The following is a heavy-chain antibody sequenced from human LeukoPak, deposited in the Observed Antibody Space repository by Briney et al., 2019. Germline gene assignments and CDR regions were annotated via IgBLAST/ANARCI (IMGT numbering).Heavy chain of an antibody. CDR2: SYGGGRT. J-gene: IGHJ4*02. CDR1: GFTVSSNY. V-gene: IGHV3-53*01. CDR3: ARRGPVGGGWGFDY. Sequence: GGSLRLSCAASGFTVSSNYMSWVRQAPGKGLEWVSVSYGGGRTYYADSVKGRFTISRDNFKNTLYLQMNSVRPEDTAVYYCARRGPVGGGWGFDYWGQGTLVTVSS. D-gene: IGHD6-19*01.